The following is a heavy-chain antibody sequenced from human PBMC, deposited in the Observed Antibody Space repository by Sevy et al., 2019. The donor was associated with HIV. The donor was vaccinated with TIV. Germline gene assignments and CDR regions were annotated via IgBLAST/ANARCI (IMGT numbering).Heavy chain of an antibody. CDR3: TTGRYSSSIYVEH. D-gene: IGHD6-6*01. V-gene: IGHV3-15*01. CDR2: IKSKTDGGTI. J-gene: IGHJ4*02. CDR1: GSTFSKAW. Sequence: GGSLRLSCAASGSTFSKAWMTWVRQAPGRGLEWVGRIKSKTDGGTIDYAAPVKGRFTISRDDSKNTLYLQMNSLKTEDTAVYYCTTGRYSSSIYVEHWDQGTLVTVSS.